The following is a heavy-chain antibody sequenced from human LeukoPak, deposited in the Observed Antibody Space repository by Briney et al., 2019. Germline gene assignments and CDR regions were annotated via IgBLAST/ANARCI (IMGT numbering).Heavy chain of an antibody. CDR3: ARDKSIGEMATILGY. CDR2: INPNSGGT. CDR1: GYTFTGYY. Sequence: GASVKVSCKASGYTFTGYYMHWVRQAPGQGLEWMGWINPNSGGTNYAQKFQGRVTMTRDTSISTAYMELSRLRSDDTAMYYCARDKSIGEMATILGYWGQGTLVTVSS. J-gene: IGHJ4*02. D-gene: IGHD5-24*01. V-gene: IGHV1-2*02.